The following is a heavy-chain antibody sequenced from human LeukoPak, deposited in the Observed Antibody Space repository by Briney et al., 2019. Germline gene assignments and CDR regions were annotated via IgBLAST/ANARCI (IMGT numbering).Heavy chain of an antibody. CDR3: ARQRWPHRRIDC. CDR1: GLTFSSYS. J-gene: IGHJ4*02. CDR2: ISSSSSYI. D-gene: IGHD5-24*01. Sequence: PGGSLRLACAASGLTFSSYSMNWVRQAPGKGLEWVSSISSSSSYIYYADSVKGRFTISRDNAKNSLYLQMNSLRAEDTAVYYCARQRWPHRRIDCWGQGTLVTVSS. V-gene: IGHV3-21*01.